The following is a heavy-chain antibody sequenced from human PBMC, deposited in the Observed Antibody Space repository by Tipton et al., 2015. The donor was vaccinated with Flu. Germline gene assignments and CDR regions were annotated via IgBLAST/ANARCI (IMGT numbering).Heavy chain of an antibody. CDR1: GGTFSSYA. Sequence: QLVQSGAEMKKPGSSVKFSCKASGGTFSSYAISWVRQAPGQGLEWMGGIIPIFGTANYAQKFQGRVTITAGESTSTAYMERSSRRTEATAVYYGGRGPPLVVPAPMGRYYYYYMDVWGKGTPVPVSS. D-gene: IGHD2-2*01. CDR2: IIPIFGTA. CDR3: GRGPPLVVPAPMGRYYYYYMDV. V-gene: IGHV1-69*01. J-gene: IGHJ6*03.